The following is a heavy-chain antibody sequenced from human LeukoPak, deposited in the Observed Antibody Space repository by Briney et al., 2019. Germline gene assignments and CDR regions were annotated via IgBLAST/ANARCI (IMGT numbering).Heavy chain of an antibody. Sequence: GASVKVSCKASGHTFTGHALHWVRQTPGEGLEWMAWINCATAKTEYSQNFEARVTVTRDTSASTVYMELSGLRSEDTADYYCSRYILIVSNTSYYYYYMDVWCQGTTVIVS. CDR3: SRYILIVSNTSYYYYYMDV. J-gene: IGHJ6*02. V-gene: IGHV1-3*01. CDR1: GHTFTGHA. D-gene: IGHD2/OR15-2a*01. CDR2: INCATAKT.